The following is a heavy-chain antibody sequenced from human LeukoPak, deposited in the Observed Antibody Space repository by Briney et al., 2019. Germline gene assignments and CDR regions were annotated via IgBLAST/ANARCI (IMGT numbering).Heavy chain of an antibody. CDR3: SDGYNLVL. V-gene: IGHV4-34*01. CDR1: GGSFSGYY. D-gene: IGHD5-24*01. Sequence: SETLSLTCAVYGGSFSGYYWSWIRQPPGKGLEWIGEINHSGSTNYNPSLKSRVTISVDTSKNQFSLKLSSVTAADTALYYCSDGYNLVLWGQGTLVTVSS. J-gene: IGHJ4*02. CDR2: INHSGST.